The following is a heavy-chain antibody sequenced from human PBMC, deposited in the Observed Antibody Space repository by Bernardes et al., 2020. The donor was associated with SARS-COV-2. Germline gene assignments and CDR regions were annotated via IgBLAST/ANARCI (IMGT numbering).Heavy chain of an antibody. CDR3: AKSPGSGWHLDY. CDR1: GFTFSSYV. J-gene: IGHJ4*02. V-gene: IGHV3-23*01. Sequence: GGSLRLSCAASGFTFSSYVMSWVRQAPGKGLEWVSAISGSGGDTYYADSVKGRFTISRDNFKSTLYLQMNSLRVEDTAVYYCAKSPGSGWHLDYWGQGTLVTVSS. D-gene: IGHD6-19*01. CDR2: ISGSGGDT.